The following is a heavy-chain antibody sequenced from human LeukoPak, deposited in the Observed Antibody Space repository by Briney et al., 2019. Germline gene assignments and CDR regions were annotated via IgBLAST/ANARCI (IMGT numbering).Heavy chain of an antibody. CDR2: ISGSGGST. CDR3: AKVSGEVDWLFCLQH. J-gene: IGHJ1*01. Sequence: GGSLRLSCAASGFTFSSYAMSWVRQAPGKGLEWVSAISGSGGSTYYADSVKGRFTISRDNSKNTLYLQMNSLRAEDTAVYYCAKVSGEVDWLFCLQHWGQGTLVTVSS. CDR1: GFTFSSYA. D-gene: IGHD3-9*01. V-gene: IGHV3-23*01.